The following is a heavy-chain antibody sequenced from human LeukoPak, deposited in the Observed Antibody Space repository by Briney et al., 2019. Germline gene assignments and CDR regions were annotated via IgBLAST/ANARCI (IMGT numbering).Heavy chain of an antibody. V-gene: IGHV3-43*02. CDR2: ISGDGDST. D-gene: IGHD1-14*01. Sequence: GGSLRLSCVASGFIFNDYAMYWVRQLPGKGLEWVSLISGDGDSTYYEDSVKGRFSMSRDSRRNSVYLQMNSLRIEDTALYYCAKDSLEAAGNFDYWGQGTLVTVS. J-gene: IGHJ4*02. CDR1: GFIFNDYA. CDR3: AKDSLEAAGNFDY.